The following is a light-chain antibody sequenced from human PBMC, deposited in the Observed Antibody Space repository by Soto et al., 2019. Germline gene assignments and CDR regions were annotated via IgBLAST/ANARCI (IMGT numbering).Light chain of an antibody. CDR3: QEYNGRSS. CDR1: QTVGGD. CDR2: RTS. V-gene: IGKV3-15*01. J-gene: IGKJ1*01. Sequence: EGVTTQSPATLSVSPGERATLSCRASQTVGGDLAWYQQKPGQAPRLLIYRTSTRANGTPVRFSGSGSGTEFTLTISSLQSEDFAVYYCQEYNGRSSFGQGTKVEIK.